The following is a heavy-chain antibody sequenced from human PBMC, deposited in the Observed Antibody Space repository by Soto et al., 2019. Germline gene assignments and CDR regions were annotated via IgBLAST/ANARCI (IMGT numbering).Heavy chain of an antibody. CDR2: ILPMVGTP. D-gene: IGHD3-10*01. CDR1: GGTFSSHA. Sequence: QVQLVQSGAEVKKPGSSVKVSCKASGGTFSSHAINWVRPAPGQGLEWVGGILPMVGTPNYAQNFQDRFPNIADKSTTTAFMEHRSLKSEDTAVYYCARGMVRGIVTAAIEHWGQGTLVTVSS. CDR3: ARGMVRGIVTAAIEH. V-gene: IGHV1-69*06. J-gene: IGHJ4*02.